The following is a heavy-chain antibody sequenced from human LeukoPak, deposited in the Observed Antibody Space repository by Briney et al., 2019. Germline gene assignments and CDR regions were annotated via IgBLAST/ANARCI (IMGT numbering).Heavy chain of an antibody. CDR2: ISGTSTYI. J-gene: IGHJ6*04. CDR3: ARVPGDV. Sequence: GGSLRLSCETSGFTFSDYAMHWVRQAPGKGLEWVSSISGTSTYIYYGDSVKGRFTISRDNAKNSLYLQMNSLRAEDTGVYYCARVPGDVWGKGTTVTVSS. CDR1: GFTFSDYA. V-gene: IGHV3-21*01.